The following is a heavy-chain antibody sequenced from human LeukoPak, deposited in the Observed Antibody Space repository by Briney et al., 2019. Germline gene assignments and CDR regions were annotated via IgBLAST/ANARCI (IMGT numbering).Heavy chain of an antibody. CDR3: AREGHCTSASCALDY. V-gene: IGHV1-69*04. J-gene: IGHJ4*02. D-gene: IGHD2-2*01. CDR1: GGTFSSYA. CDR2: IIPILGIA. Sequence: VASVKVSCKASGGTFSSYAISWVRQAPGQGLEWMGRIIPILGIANYAQKFQGRVTITADKSTSTAYMELSRLRSDDTAVYYCAREGHCTSASCALDYWGQGTLVTVSS.